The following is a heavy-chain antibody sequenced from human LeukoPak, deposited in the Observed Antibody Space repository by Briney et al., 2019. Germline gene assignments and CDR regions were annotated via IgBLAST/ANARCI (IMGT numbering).Heavy chain of an antibody. CDR3: ARDSYPYCSGGSCYQYYFDY. V-gene: IGHV1-18*01. J-gene: IGHJ4*02. Sequence: ASVKVSCKASGYTFTSYGISWVRQAPGQGLEWMGWISAYNGNTNYAQKLQGRVTMTTDTSTSTAYMELRSLRSDDTAVYYCARDSYPYCSGGSCYQYYFDYWGQGTLVTVSS. CDR1: GYTFTSYG. D-gene: IGHD2-15*01. CDR2: ISAYNGNT.